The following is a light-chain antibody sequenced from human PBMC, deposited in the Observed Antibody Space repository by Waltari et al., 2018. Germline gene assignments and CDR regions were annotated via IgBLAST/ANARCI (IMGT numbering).Light chain of an antibody. CDR1: QSVGRT. CDR2: GAS. CDR3: QHYVRLPVT. J-gene: IGKJ1*01. Sequence: EIVLTQSPGTLSLSPGERVTLSCRASQSVGRTLVWYQQKPGQAPRLLMYGASIRATDIPDRFSGSGSGTDFSLTISRLEPEDFAVYYCQHYVRLPVTFGQGTKVEIK. V-gene: IGKV3-20*01.